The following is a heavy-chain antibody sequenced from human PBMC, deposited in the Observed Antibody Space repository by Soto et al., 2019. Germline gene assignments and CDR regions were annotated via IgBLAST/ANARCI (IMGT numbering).Heavy chain of an antibody. CDR3: AIANYGDDDY. D-gene: IGHD4-17*01. CDR2: IKAYSGNT. CDR1: GYTFPTST. J-gene: IGHJ4*02. V-gene: IGHV1-18*01. Sequence: QLQLVQSGAEAKKPGASVKVSCKASGYTFPTSTISWLRQAPGQGLEWMGWIKAYSGNTNYAQKLQGRVTMTTDTSTSTAYMELRSLKTDDTAIYYCAIANYGDDDYWGQGTLVTVSS.